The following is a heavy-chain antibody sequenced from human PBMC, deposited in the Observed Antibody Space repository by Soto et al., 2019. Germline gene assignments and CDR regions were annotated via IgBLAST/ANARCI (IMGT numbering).Heavy chain of an antibody. CDR3: ATCVYYDFWSGYYPFDY. J-gene: IGHJ4*02. D-gene: IGHD3-3*01. Sequence: QVQLVQSGAEVKKPGASVKVSCKVSGYTLTELSMHWVRQAPGKGLEWMGGFDPEDGETIYAQKFQGRVTMTEDTSTDTAYMELSSLSSEDTAVYYCATCVYYDFWSGYYPFDYWGQGTLVTVSS. V-gene: IGHV1-24*01. CDR2: FDPEDGET. CDR1: GYTLTELS.